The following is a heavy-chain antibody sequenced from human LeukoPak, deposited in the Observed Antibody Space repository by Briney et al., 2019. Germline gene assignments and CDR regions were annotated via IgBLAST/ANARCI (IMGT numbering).Heavy chain of an antibody. CDR1: GFTFSSYW. J-gene: IGHJ6*03. Sequence: GGSLGLSCAASGFTFSSYWMIWVRQAPGKGLEWVSAISGSGGSTYYADSVKGRFTISRDNSKNTLYLQMNSLRAEDTAVYYCAKFNYYYMDVWGKGTTVTVSS. CDR2: ISGSGGST. V-gene: IGHV3-23*01. CDR3: AKFNYYYMDV.